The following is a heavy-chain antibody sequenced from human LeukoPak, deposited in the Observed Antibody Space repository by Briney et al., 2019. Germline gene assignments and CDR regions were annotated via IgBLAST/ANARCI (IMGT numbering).Heavy chain of an antibody. CDR3: ARGPPHVVVTAIGAFDI. V-gene: IGHV1-46*01. CDR1: GYTFTGYY. Sequence: ASVKVSCKASGYTFTGYYMHWVRQAPGQGLEWMGIINPSGGSTSYAQKFQGRVTMTRDMSTSTVYMELSSLRSEDTAVYYCARGPPHVVVTAIGAFDIWGQGTMVTVSS. D-gene: IGHD2-21*02. CDR2: INPSGGST. J-gene: IGHJ3*02.